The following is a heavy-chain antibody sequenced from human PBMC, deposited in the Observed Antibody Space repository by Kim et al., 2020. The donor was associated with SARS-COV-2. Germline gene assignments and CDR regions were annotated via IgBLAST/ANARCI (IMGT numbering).Heavy chain of an antibody. V-gene: IGHV4-4*02. CDR2: IYHSGST. Sequence: SETLSLTCAVSGGSISSSNWWSWVRQPPGKGLEWIGEIYHSGSTNYNPSLKSRVTISVDKSKNQFSLKLSSVTAPDTAVYYCARVVGEQWLVPYYFDYWGQGTLVTVSS. CDR1: GGSISSSNW. D-gene: IGHD6-19*01. J-gene: IGHJ4*02. CDR3: ARVVGEQWLVPYYFDY.